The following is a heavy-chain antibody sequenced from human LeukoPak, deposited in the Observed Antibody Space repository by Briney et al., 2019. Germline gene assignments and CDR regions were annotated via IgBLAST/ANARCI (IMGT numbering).Heavy chain of an antibody. D-gene: IGHD6-25*01. Sequence: GGSLRLSCAASGFTFSSYSMNWVRQAPGKGLEWVSYISSSGSTIYYADSVKGRFTISRDNAKNSLYLQMNSLRAEDTAVYYCASSREAGYFDYWGQGTLVTVSS. CDR2: ISSSGSTI. J-gene: IGHJ4*02. CDR1: GFTFSSYS. CDR3: ASSREAGYFDY. V-gene: IGHV3-48*04.